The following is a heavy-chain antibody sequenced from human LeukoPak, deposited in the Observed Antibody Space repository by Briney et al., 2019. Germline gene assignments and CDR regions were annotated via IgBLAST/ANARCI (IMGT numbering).Heavy chain of an antibody. CDR3: SSNMVE. D-gene: IGHD4/OR15-4a*01. CDR1: GFTFSHAW. Sequence: GGSLRLSCAASGFTFSHAWMSWVRQAPGKGLEWVGRIKSKIEGGTTEYAAPVKGRFTISRDDSKNTLYLQMNSLKTEDTAVYYCSSNMVEWGQGTLVTVSS. CDR2: IKSKIEGGTT. J-gene: IGHJ4*02. V-gene: IGHV3-15*01.